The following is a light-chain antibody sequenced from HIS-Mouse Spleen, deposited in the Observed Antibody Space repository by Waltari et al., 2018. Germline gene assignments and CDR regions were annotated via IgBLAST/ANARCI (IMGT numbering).Light chain of an antibody. CDR2: YAS. CDR3: QQRSNWPPLT. Sequence: EIVLTQSPATLSLSPGERATLSCRASQSVSSYLAWYQQKPGQAPRPLIYYASNRATGIPARFSGSGSGTDFTLTISSLEPEDFAVYYCQQRSNWPPLTFGGGTKVEIK. V-gene: IGKV3-11*01. CDR1: QSVSSY. J-gene: IGKJ4*01.